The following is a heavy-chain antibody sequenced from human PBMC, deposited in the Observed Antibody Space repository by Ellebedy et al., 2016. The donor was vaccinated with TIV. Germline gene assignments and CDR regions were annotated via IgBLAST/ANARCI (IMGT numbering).Heavy chain of an antibody. CDR1: GYTFINYG. Sequence: AASVKVFCKASGYTFINYGISWVRQAPGQGLEWMGWISAYNGNTNYPEKFQDRVTMTTDTATSTAYMELGSLRSDDAAVYYCARDLPMVRGVIVRWDGFDIWGQGTMVTVSS. CDR2: ISAYNGNT. D-gene: IGHD3-10*01. CDR3: ARDLPMVRGVIVRWDGFDI. V-gene: IGHV1-18*01. J-gene: IGHJ3*02.